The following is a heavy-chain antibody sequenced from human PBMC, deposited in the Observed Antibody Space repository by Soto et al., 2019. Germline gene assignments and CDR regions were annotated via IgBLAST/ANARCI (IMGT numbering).Heavy chain of an antibody. J-gene: IGHJ6*02. CDR2: MNPNSGNT. V-gene: IGHV1-8*01. Sequence: ASVKVSCKASGYTFTSYDINWVRQATGQGLEWMGWMNPNSGNTGYAQKFQGRVTMTRNTSISTAYMELSSLRSEDTAVYYCARSRYDYVWGSYRGMDVWGQGTTDTVSS. D-gene: IGHD3-16*02. CDR3: ARSRYDYVWGSYRGMDV. CDR1: GYTFTSYD.